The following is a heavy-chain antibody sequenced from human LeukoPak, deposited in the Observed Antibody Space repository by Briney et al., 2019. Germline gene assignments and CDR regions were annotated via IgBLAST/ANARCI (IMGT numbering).Heavy chain of an antibody. CDR2: IYYSGST. CDR3: ARTLVRGVSN. Sequence: PSGTLSLTCTVSGGSISSSSYYWGWIRQPPGKGLEWIGSIYYSGSTYYNPSLKSRVTISVDTSKNQFSLKLSSVTAADTAVYYCARTLVRGVSNWGQGTLVTVSS. D-gene: IGHD3-10*01. J-gene: IGHJ4*02. CDR1: GGSISSSSYY. V-gene: IGHV4-39*07.